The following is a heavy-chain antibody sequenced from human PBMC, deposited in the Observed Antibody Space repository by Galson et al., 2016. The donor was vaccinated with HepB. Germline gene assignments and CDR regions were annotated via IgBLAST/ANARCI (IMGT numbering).Heavy chain of an antibody. D-gene: IGHD6-19*01. Sequence: SLRLSCATSGITFSRLVMHWVRQAPGKGLEWVAVIGHDGTGKIYADAVGGRFTISKDDSRSTLYLQMDSLAPEYTAVYFCATAGRTSGRSDTFEFWGPGALVSVSS. V-gene: IGHV3-30-3*01. J-gene: IGHJ3*01. CDR1: GITFSRLV. CDR2: IGHDGTGK. CDR3: ATAGRTSGRSDTFEF.